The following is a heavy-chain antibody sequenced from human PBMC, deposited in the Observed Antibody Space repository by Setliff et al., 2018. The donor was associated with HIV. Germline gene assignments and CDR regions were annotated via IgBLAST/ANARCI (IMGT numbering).Heavy chain of an antibody. CDR1: GYTFTSYD. CDR3: AIGSSNWPHRPNNYYFDY. D-gene: IGHD6-13*01. V-gene: IGHV1-18*01. CDR2: MSTYNGNT. J-gene: IGHJ4*02. Sequence: ASVKVSCKASGYTFTSYDISWVRQAPGQGLEWMGWMSTYNGNTNYAQKFQGRVTITRDTSASTAYMELSSLRSEDTGVYYCAIGSSNWPHRPNNYYFDYWGQGTPVTVSS.